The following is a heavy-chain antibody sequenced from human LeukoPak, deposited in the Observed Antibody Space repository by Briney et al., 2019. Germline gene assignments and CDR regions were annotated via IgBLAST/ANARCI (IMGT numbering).Heavy chain of an antibody. V-gene: IGHV3-23*01. J-gene: IGHJ4*02. D-gene: IGHD4-23*01. CDR1: GFTFRSYA. CDR2: ISDSGRST. CDR3: AKDRGNYGGNPHDY. Sequence: GGSLRLSCAASGFTFRSYAMSWVRQAPGKGLQWVSGISDSGRSTYYLGSVRGRFTISRDNSKNTLYLQMRTLRVEDTAVYHCAKDRGNYGGNPHDYWGQGTLVPVSS.